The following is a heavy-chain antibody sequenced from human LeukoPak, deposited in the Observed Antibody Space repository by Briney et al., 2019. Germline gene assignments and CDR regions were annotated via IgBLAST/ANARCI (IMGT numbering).Heavy chain of an antibody. J-gene: IGHJ4*02. V-gene: IGHV3-7*01. Sequence: PGGSLRLSCAASGFTFSSNWMSWVRQAPGKGLEWVANIKQDGSEKYYVDSVKGRFTISRGNAKKSLYLQMNSLRAEDTAVYYRAKYDFWSGYSFDYWGQGTLVTVSS. D-gene: IGHD3-3*01. CDR3: AKYDFWSGYSFDY. CDR1: GFTFSSNW. CDR2: IKQDGSEK.